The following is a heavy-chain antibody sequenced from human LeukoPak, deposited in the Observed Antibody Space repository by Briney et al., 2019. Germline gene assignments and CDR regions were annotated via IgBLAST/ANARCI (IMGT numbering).Heavy chain of an antibody. J-gene: IGHJ4*02. Sequence: GESLKISCKGSGYSFTSYWIGWVRQMPGKGLEWMGIIYPGDSDTRYSPSFQGQVTISADKSISTAYLQWSSLKASDTAMYYCARQGRRWFTMVRGDYFDYWGQGTLVTVSS. CDR2: IYPGDSDT. CDR3: ARQGRRWFTMVRGDYFDY. D-gene: IGHD3-10*01. V-gene: IGHV5-51*01. CDR1: GYSFTSYW.